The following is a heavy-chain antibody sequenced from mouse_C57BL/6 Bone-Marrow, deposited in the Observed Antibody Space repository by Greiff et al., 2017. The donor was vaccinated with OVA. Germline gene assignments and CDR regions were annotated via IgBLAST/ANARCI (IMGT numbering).Heavy chain of an antibody. Sequence: VQLQQSGAELVRPGTSVKMSCKASGYTFTNYWIGWAKQRPGHGLEWIGDIYPGGGYTNYNEKFKGKATLTADKSSSTSYMQFSSLTSEDSAIYYCARYECYGSPYWYFDVWGTGTTGTVSS. V-gene: IGHV1-63*01. CDR1: GYTFTNYW. CDR2: IYPGGGYT. CDR3: ARYECYGSPYWYFDV. J-gene: IGHJ1*03. D-gene: IGHD1-1*01.